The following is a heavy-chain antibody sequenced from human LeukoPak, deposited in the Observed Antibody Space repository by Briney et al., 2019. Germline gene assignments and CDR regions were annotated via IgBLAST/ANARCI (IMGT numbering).Heavy chain of an antibody. V-gene: IGHV3-66*01. CDR2: IYSDGSA. Sequence: QSGGSLRLSCAASGFTVSRNYMTWVRQAPGKGLKWVSVIYSDGSAYYADSVGGRFTISRDSSRNTVFLQMNSLRVEDTAVYYCARGSELGATCDYWGQGTLVTVSS. CDR1: GFTVSRNY. CDR3: ARGSELGATCDY. J-gene: IGHJ4*02. D-gene: IGHD1-26*01.